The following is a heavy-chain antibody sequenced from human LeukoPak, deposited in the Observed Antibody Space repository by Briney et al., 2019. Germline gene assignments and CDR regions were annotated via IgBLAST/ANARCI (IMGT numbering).Heavy chain of an antibody. CDR3: ARARSSTFSYSDY. Sequence: GGSLRLSCSASGLTFSRYDMHWVRQAPGKGLEWVAVISYDGSNKYYADSVKGRFTISRDNSKNTLYLEMNSLRAEDTAVYFCARARSSTFSYSDYWGQGTLVTVSS. D-gene: IGHD2-21*01. J-gene: IGHJ4*02. V-gene: IGHV3-30*03. CDR2: ISYDGSNK. CDR1: GLTFSRYD.